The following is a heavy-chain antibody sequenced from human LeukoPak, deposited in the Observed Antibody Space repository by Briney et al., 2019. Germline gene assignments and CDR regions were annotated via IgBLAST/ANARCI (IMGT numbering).Heavy chain of an antibody. CDR1: GFTFSSYG. J-gene: IGHJ4*02. CDR3: AQLDYYDSSGYYSDY. D-gene: IGHD3-22*01. CDR2: IRYDGSNK. Sequence: GGSLRLSCAASGFTFSSYGMHWVRQAPGKGLERVAFIRYDGSNKYYADSVKGRFTISRDNSKNTLYLQMNSLRAEDTAVYYCAQLDYYDSSGYYSDYWGQGTLVTVSS. V-gene: IGHV3-30*02.